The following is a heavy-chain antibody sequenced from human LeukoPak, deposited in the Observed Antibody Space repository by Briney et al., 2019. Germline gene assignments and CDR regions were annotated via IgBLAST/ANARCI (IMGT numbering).Heavy chain of an antibody. D-gene: IGHD1-26*01. CDR1: GFTFSNYW. V-gene: IGHV3-7*01. CDR3: ARDTDGSLDY. Sequence: GGSLRLSCAASGFTFSNYWMSWVRQAPGKGLEWLANINQGGSEMYYVDSVKGRFTISRDNGKNSLYLQINSLRADDTAVYYCARDTDGSLDYWGQGILVTVAS. CDR2: INQGGSEM. J-gene: IGHJ4*02.